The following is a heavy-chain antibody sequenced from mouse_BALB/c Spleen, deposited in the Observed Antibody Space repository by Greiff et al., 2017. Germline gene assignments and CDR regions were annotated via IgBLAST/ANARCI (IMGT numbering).Heavy chain of an antibody. D-gene: IGHD2-14*01. V-gene: IGHV1-63*02. Sequence: VKLMESGAELVRPGTSVKISCKASGYTFTNYWLGWVKQRPGHGLEWIGDIYPGGGYTNYNEKFKGKATLTADTSSSTAYMQLSSLTSEDSAVYFCARGGYDKDFDYWGQGTTLTVSS. CDR2: IYPGGGYT. CDR3: ARGGYDKDFDY. J-gene: IGHJ2*01. CDR1: GYTFTNYW.